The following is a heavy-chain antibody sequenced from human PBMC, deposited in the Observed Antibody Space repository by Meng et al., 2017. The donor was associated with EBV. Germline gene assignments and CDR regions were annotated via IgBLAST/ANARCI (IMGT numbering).Heavy chain of an antibody. CDR1: GYTFSGYY. CDR2: INPNSGGT. J-gene: IGHJ4*02. D-gene: IGHD6-19*01. Sequence: HVQPVQAGAEVKKPGASVKASCQASGYTFSGYYMHWVRQAPGQGLEWMGRINPNSGGTNYAQKFQGRVTMTRDTSISTSYMELSRLRSDDTAVYYGARVGIAVAGTGDYWGQGTLVTVSS. CDR3: ARVGIAVAGTGDY. V-gene: IGHV1-2*06.